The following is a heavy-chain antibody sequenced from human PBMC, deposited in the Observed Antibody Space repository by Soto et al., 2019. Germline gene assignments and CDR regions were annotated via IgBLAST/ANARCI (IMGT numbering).Heavy chain of an antibody. D-gene: IGHD2-21*02. V-gene: IGHV4-39*01. CDR2: IYYSGST. CDR1: GDSINNRSYY. Sequence: PSETLSLTCTVTGDSINNRSYYWGWIRQPPGKGLEWLGSIYYSGSTYNNPSLKSRVSMSVDTSKNQFSLKLRSVTAADTALYYCARQRTSVVTQAYFDSWGQGSLVTVSS. CDR3: ARQRTSVVTQAYFDS. J-gene: IGHJ4*02.